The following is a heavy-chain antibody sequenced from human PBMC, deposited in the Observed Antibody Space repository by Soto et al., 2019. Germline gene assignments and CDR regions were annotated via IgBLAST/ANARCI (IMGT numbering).Heavy chain of an antibody. CDR3: AKETSLLWFGDRGLNWFDP. CDR2: ISGSGGST. J-gene: IGHJ5*02. V-gene: IGHV3-23*01. CDR1: GFNFSSYA. D-gene: IGHD3-10*01. Sequence: PGGSLRLSCAASGFNFSSYAMSWVRQAPGKRLEWVSAISGSGGSTYYADSVKGRFTISRDNSKNTLYLQMNSLRAEDTAVYYCAKETSLLWFGDRGLNWFDPWGQGTLVTVSS.